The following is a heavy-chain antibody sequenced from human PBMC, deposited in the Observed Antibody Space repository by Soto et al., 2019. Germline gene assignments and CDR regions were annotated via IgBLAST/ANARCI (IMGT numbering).Heavy chain of an antibody. D-gene: IGHD4-17*01. J-gene: IGHJ4*02. CDR2: IRSKANNYAT. V-gene: IGHV3-73*02. CDR3: PGPTDGDYSTFDY. CDR1: GFTFSDSA. Sequence: EVQLVESGGGLVQPGGSLKLSCAASGFTFSDSAIHWVRQTSGKGLEWVGRIRSKANNYATVYAASLEGRFTISRDDAKNTAHLQMNSLKTEDTAVYYCPGPTDGDYSTFDYWGQGTLVIVSS.